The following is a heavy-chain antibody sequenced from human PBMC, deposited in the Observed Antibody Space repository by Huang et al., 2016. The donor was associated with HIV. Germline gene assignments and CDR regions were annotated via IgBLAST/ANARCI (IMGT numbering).Heavy chain of an antibody. CDR1: GYTFTNYG. D-gene: IGHD6-19*01. V-gene: IGHV1-18*04. CDR2: ISAYNGNR. Sequence: QVQLVQSGDEVKKPGASVRVSCKASGYTFTNYGFTWVRQDPGQGLEWMGWISAYNGNRKHAQKVQGRVTMTTDASASTSYMEVRSLTSDDTAVYYWARARGIAVVPVPGDDAFDIWGQGTMVTVSS. J-gene: IGHJ3*02. CDR3: ARARGIAVVPVPGDDAFDI.